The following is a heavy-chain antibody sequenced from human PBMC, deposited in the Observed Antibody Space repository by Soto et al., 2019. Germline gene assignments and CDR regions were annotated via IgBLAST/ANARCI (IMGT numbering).Heavy chain of an antibody. CDR2: IWYDGSNK. D-gene: IGHD4-17*01. CDR1: GFTFSNYA. V-gene: IGHV3-33*01. J-gene: IGHJ4*02. CDR3: ASCHDYGDHAADY. Sequence: QVQLVESGGGVVQPGRSLRLSCTASGFTFSNYAMHWVRQAPGKGLEWVAVIWYDGSNKYYADSVKGRFTISRDNSKNTPYLQMNSLRAEDTAVYYCASCHDYGDHAADYWGQGTLVTVSS.